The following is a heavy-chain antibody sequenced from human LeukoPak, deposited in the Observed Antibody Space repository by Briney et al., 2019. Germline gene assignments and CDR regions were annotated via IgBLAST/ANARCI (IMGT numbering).Heavy chain of an antibody. D-gene: IGHD3-16*01. CDR1: GGSFSTYS. Sequence: PSETLSLTCAVYGGSFSTYSWNWIRQPLGKGLEWIGEINHSGNTNYNPSLKRRVTISIDTSKNQFSLKPNSVTAADSAVYYCARTPPPGATAYGAVDYWGQGTLVTVSS. V-gene: IGHV4-34*01. CDR2: INHSGNT. J-gene: IGHJ4*02. CDR3: ARTPPPGATAYGAVDY.